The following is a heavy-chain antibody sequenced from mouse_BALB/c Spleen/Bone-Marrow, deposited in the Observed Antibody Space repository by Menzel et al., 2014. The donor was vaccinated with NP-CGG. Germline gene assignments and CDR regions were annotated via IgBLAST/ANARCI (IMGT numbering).Heavy chain of an antibody. D-gene: IGHD2-1*01. CDR1: GFTFSNYG. Sequence: EVKVVESGGGLVQPGGSLKLSCAASGFTFSNYGMSWVRQTPDKSLELVATINSDGGSTYYPDSVKGRFTIYRDTAKNTLYRQMSSLKSEETAMYYCVRGNYGNYVDYFDFWGQGTTLTVSS. V-gene: IGHV5-6-3*01. J-gene: IGHJ2*01. CDR2: INSDGGST. CDR3: VRGNYGNYVDYFDF.